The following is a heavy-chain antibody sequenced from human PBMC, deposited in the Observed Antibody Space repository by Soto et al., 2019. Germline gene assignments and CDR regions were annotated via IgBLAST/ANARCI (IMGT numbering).Heavy chain of an antibody. J-gene: IGHJ4*02. D-gene: IGHD3-22*01. CDR1: GFTFSSYA. V-gene: IGHV3-23*01. CDR3: AKDLERGIVVVPFDY. CDR2: ISGSGGST. Sequence: GGSLRLSCAASGFTFSSYAMSWVRQAPGKGLEWVSAISGSGGSTYYADSVKGRFTISRDNSKSTLYLQMNSLRAEDTAVYYCAKDLERGIVVVPFDYWGQGTLVTVSS.